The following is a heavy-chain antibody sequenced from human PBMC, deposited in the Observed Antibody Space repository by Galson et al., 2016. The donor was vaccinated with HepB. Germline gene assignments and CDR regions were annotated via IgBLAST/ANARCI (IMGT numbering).Heavy chain of an antibody. CDR2: IYYSGST. J-gene: IGHJ3*02. CDR3: ARVAGDFDDFDI. Sequence: SETLSLTCTVSGGSVSSDSYYWSWIRQPPGKGLEWIGYIYYSGSTSYNPSLKGRITISVDTSKNQFSLRLTSVTTADTAVYFCARVAGDFDDFDIWGRGTMVTVSS. CDR1: GGSVSSDSYY. D-gene: IGHD7-27*01. V-gene: IGHV4-61*01.